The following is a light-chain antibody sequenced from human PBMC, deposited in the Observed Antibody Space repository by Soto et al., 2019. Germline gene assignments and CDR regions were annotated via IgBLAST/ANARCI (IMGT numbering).Light chain of an antibody. Sequence: DIQMTQSPSSLSASVGGRVTITCQASQDISNYLNWYQHKPGKAPKLLIYDASTLKSGVPSRFSGSGSGTEFTLTISSLQPDDFATYYCQHYNSYSEAFGQGTKVDI. J-gene: IGKJ1*01. CDR2: DAS. V-gene: IGKV1-33*01. CDR1: QDISNY. CDR3: QHYNSYSEA.